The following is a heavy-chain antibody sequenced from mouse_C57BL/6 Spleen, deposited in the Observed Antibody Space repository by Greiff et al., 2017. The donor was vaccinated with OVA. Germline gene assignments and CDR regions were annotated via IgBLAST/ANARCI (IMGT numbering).Heavy chain of an antibody. D-gene: IGHD2-4*01. V-gene: IGHV2-2*01. CDR3: ATYDYEGSFAY. Sequence: QVQLQQSGPGLVQPSQSLSITCTVSGFSLTSYGVHWVRQSPGKGLEWLGVIWSGGSTDYNAAFISRLSISKDNSKSQVFFKMNSLQADDTAIYYCATYDYEGSFAYWGQGTLVTVSA. CDR1: GFSLTSYG. CDR2: IWSGGST. J-gene: IGHJ3*01.